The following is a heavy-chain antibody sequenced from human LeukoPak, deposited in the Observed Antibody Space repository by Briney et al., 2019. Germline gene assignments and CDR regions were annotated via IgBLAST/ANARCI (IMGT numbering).Heavy chain of an antibody. J-gene: IGHJ4*02. CDR1: GFTFSSYS. V-gene: IGHV3-21*01. D-gene: IGHD3-10*01. Sequence: PGGSLRLSCAASGFTFSSYSMNWVRQAPGKGLEWVSSISSSSSYIYYADSVKGRFTISRDNAKNSLYLQMNSLRAEDTAVYYCATRLYYYGSGSQIWDYWGQGTLVTVSS. CDR3: ATRLYYYGSGSQIWDY. CDR2: ISSSSSYI.